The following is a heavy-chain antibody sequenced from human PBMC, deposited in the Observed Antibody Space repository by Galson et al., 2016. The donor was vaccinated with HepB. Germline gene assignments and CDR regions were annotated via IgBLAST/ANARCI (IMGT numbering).Heavy chain of an antibody. D-gene: IGHD4-17*01. J-gene: IGHJ4*02. Sequence: SLRLSCAASGFTFRSYWMSWVRQAPGKGLAWVSTISGAGTASYAYSVKGRFTISRDNSKNTLDLQMDSLRVEDTALYFCLRVPRYYADYSSGVGDCWGQGTLLTVSS. CDR3: LRVPRYYADYSSGVGDC. V-gene: IGHV3-23*01. CDR2: ISGAGTA. CDR1: GFTFRSYW.